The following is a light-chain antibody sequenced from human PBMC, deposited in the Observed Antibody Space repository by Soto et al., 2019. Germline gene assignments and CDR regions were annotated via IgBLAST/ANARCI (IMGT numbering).Light chain of an antibody. CDR3: SSYTFSSTQV. CDR1: SSDIGGYNY. Sequence: QSALNQPASVSGSPGQSITISCTGTSSDIGGYNYVSWFQQHPGKAPKLMIFDVSNRPSGVSNRFSGSKSGNTASLTISGLQAEDEADYYCSSYTFSSTQVFGSGTKVTVL. V-gene: IGLV2-14*03. CDR2: DVS. J-gene: IGLJ1*01.